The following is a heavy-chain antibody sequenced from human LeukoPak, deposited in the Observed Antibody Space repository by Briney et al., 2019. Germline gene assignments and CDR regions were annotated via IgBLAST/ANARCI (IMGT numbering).Heavy chain of an antibody. CDR3: ARGGWSKVF. CDR2: IHYSGNT. D-gene: IGHD6-19*01. V-gene: IGHV4-59*01. CDR1: GGSMNNMY. J-gene: IGHJ4*01. Sequence: SETLSLTCAVSGGSMNNMYWSWVRQPPGKGLEWIGYIHYSGNTNYSPSFKSRVILSVDTSKNQFSLKLSSVTAADTAVYYCARGGWSKVFGGHGTLVTVSS.